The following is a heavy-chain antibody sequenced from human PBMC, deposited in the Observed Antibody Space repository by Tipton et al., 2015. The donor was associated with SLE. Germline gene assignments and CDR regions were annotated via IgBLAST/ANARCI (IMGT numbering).Heavy chain of an antibody. CDR1: GGTFSSYA. CDR3: ARDRGTMIRRVIRPYYFDY. D-gene: IGHD3-10*01. J-gene: IGHJ4*02. Sequence: QSGPEVKKPGSSVKVSCKASGGTFSSYAISWVRQAPGQGLEWMGGTFPIFGSANYAQKFQDRVTITADGFTSTAYMELSSLRSEDTAVYYCARDRGTMIRRVIRPYYFDYWGQGTLVTVSS. V-gene: IGHV1-69*01. CDR2: TFPIFGSA.